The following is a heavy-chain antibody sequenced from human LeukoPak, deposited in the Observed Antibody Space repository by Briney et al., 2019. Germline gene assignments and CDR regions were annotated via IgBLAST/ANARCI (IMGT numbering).Heavy chain of an antibody. V-gene: IGHV1-69*04. Sequence: SVKVSCKASGGTFISYAISWVRQAPGQGLEWMGRIIPILGIANYAQKFQGRVTITADKSTSTAYMELSSLRSEDAAVYYCARDHYYDSSGYSPIDYWGQGTLVTVSS. CDR3: ARDHYYDSSGYSPIDY. CDR1: GGTFISYA. CDR2: IIPILGIA. D-gene: IGHD3-22*01. J-gene: IGHJ4*02.